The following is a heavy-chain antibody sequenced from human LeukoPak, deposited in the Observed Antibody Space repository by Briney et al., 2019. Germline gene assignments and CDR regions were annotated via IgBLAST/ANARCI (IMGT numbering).Heavy chain of an antibody. V-gene: IGHV4-61*05. CDR1: GGSISRSAYY. Sequence: SETLSLTCTVSGGSISRSAYYWRWIRQPPGKGLEWIGYIYYSGNTTYNPSLKSRLTISIDTSENQFSLKLSSVTAADTAVYYCAREYSSSSGRRAFDIWGQGTMVTVSS. J-gene: IGHJ3*02. D-gene: IGHD6-6*01. CDR3: AREYSSSSGRRAFDI. CDR2: IYYSGNT.